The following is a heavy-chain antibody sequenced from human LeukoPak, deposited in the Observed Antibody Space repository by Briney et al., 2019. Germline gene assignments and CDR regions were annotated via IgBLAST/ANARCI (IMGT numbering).Heavy chain of an antibody. V-gene: IGHV3-23*01. CDR2: ISSTVINT. CDR1: GFTFSNYA. J-gene: IGHJ4*02. D-gene: IGHD3-3*01. Sequence: GGSLRLSCAASGFTFSNYAMTWARQAPGKGLEWVSSISSTVINTYNADSVKGRFTISRDNSKNTLYLQMNSLRVDDTAIYYCAKGTVRFLEWSQRGYFDYWGQGILVTVSS. CDR3: AKGTVRFLEWSQRGYFDY.